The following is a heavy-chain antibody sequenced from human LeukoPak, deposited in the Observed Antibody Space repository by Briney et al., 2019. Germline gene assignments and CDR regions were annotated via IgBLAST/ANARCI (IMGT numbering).Heavy chain of an antibody. CDR1: GGSISSSSYY. D-gene: IGHD2-15*01. Sequence: PSETLSLTCTVSGGSISSSSYYWGWIRQPPGKGLEWIGSIYYSGSTYYNPSLKSRVTISVDTSKNQFSLKLSSVTAADTAVYYCARASIVVVVAATRGGYYGMDVWGQGTTVTVSS. CDR2: IYYSGST. J-gene: IGHJ6*02. CDR3: ARASIVVVVAATRGGYYGMDV. V-gene: IGHV4-39*07.